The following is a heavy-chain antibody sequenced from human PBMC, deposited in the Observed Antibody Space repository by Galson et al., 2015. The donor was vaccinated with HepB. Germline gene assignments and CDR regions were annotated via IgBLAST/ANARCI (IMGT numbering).Heavy chain of an antibody. V-gene: IGHV3-15*01. CDR3: TTAGRDLDDY. J-gene: IGHJ4*02. CDR2: IKSKTDGGTT. Sequence: SLRLSCAASGFTFSNAWMSWVRQAPGEGLEWVGRIKSKTDGGTTDYAAPVKGRFTISRDDSKNTLYLQMNILKTEDTAVYYCTTAGRDLDDYWAREPWSPSPQ. D-gene: IGHD2-15*01. CDR1: GFTFSNAW.